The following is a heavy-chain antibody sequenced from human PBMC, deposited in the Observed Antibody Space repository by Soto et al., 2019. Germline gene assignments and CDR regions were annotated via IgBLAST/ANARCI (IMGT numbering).Heavy chain of an antibody. CDR3: ARRVGTVRGGWFDP. D-gene: IGHD3-10*01. CDR2: LYYSGST. J-gene: IGHJ5*02. CDR1: GGSISSGGYY. Sequence: SETLSLTCTVSGGSISSGGYYWSWIRQHPGKGLEWIGCLYYSGSTYYNPSLKSRVTISVDTSKNQFSLKLTSVIAADTAVYYCARRVGTVRGGWFDPWGQGTQVTVSS. V-gene: IGHV4-39*01.